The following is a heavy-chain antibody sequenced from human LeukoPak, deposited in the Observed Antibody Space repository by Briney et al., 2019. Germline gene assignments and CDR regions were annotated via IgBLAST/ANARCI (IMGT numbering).Heavy chain of an antibody. J-gene: IGHJ4*02. D-gene: IGHD3-10*01. CDR2: IYPDDSDT. V-gene: IGHV5-51*01. CDR1: RYNFTSYW. Sequence: GESLKISCKASRYNFTSYWIAWVRQMPGKGLEWMGIIYPDDSDTRYNPSFQGQVTISADKSIFTAYLQWSSLKASDTAMYYCARQSGSYPVWGRGTLVTVSS. CDR3: ARQSGSYPV.